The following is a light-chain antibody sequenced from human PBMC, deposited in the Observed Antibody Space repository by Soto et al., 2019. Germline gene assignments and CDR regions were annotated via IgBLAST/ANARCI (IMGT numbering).Light chain of an antibody. CDR1: SSDVGGYNY. CDR2: DVS. CDR3: SSKTRSNTVV. Sequence: QSALTQPASVSGSPGQSITISCTGTSSDVGGYNYVSWYQQHAGEAPKLLIYDVSSRPSGLSTRFSGSKSGNTASLTISGLQAEDEADYYCSSKTRSNTVVFGGGTKLTVL. V-gene: IGLV2-14*03. J-gene: IGLJ3*02.